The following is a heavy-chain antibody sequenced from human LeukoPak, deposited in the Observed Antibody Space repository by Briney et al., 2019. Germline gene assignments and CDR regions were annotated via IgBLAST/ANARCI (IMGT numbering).Heavy chain of an antibody. J-gene: IGHJ4*02. CDR2: TNSHGSRT. CDR1: GFTFSNNW. Sequence: PGGSLRLSCAASGFTFSNNWMHWVRQAPGKGPVWVSSTNSHGSRTNYADSVKGRFTISRDNAKNTLYLQMKSLRVEDTAVYYCAGLSGSSSEFDYWGQGTLVTVSS. D-gene: IGHD6-19*01. V-gene: IGHV3-74*01. CDR3: AGLSGSSSEFDY.